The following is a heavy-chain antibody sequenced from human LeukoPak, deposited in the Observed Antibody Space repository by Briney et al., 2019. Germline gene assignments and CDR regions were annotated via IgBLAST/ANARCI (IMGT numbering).Heavy chain of an antibody. CDR3: ADGYGSGSLDY. D-gene: IGHD3-10*01. J-gene: IGHJ4*02. CDR1: GGSISSYY. V-gene: IGHV4-59*04. Sequence: SETLSLTCTVSGGSISSYYWSWIRQPPGKGLEWIGYIYHSGSTYYNPSLKSRVTISVDRSKNQFSLKLSSVTAADTAVYYCADGYGSGSLDYWGQGTLVTVSS. CDR2: IYHSGST.